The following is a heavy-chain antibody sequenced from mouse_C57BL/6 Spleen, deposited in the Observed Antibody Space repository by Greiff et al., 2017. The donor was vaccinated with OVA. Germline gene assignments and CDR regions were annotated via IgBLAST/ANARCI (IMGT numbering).Heavy chain of an antibody. CDR3: ARYYGSSYRYFDG. D-gene: IGHD1-1*01. V-gene: IGHV1-20*01. J-gene: IGHJ1*03. CDR2: INPYNGDT. Sequence: VQLKQSGPELVKPGDSVKISCKASGYSFTGYFMNWVMQSHGKSLEWIGRINPYNGDTSYNQKFKGKATLTVDKSSSTAHMELRSLTSEDSAVYYCARYYGSSYRYFDGWGTGTTVTVSS. CDR1: GYSFTGYF.